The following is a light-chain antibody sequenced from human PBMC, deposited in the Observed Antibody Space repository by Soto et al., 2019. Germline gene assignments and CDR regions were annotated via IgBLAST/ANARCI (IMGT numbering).Light chain of an antibody. Sequence: LTQPASVSDSPGQSITISCTGTSSDIGGSDHVSWYRQYPGEAPKLIIYDVANRPSGVSHRFSGSKSGNTASLIISGLQREDEADYYCVSFTTSRSYVFGTGTKVTVL. CDR1: SSDIGGSDH. V-gene: IGLV2-14*03. J-gene: IGLJ1*01. CDR3: VSFTTSRSYV. CDR2: DVA.